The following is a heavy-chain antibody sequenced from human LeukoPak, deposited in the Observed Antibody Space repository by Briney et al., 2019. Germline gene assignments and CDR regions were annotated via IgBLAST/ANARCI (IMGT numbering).Heavy chain of an antibody. CDR1: GGSFSGYY. D-gene: IGHD1-26*01. CDR2: INHSGST. CDR3: ARGPGYSGSYYVAFDI. Sequence: PSETLSLTCAVYGGSFSGYYWSWIRQPPGKGLEWIGEINHSGSTNYNPSLKCRVTISVDTSKNQFSLKLSSVTAADTAVYYCARGPGYSGSYYVAFDIWGQGTMVTVSS. V-gene: IGHV4-34*01. J-gene: IGHJ3*02.